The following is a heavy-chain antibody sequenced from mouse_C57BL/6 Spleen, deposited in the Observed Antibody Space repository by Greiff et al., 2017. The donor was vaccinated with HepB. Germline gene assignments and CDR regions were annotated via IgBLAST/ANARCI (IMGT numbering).Heavy chain of an antibody. D-gene: IGHD2-3*01. Sequence: QVQLQQSGAELVKPGASVKLSCKASGYTFTSYWMHWVKQRPGQGLEWIGMIHPNSGSTNYNEKFKSKATLTVDKSSSTAYMQLSSLTSEDSAVYYCASEDYDGYYNWGQGTTLTVSS. CDR1: GYTFTSYW. CDR2: IHPNSGST. CDR3: ASEDYDGYYN. V-gene: IGHV1-64*01. J-gene: IGHJ2*01.